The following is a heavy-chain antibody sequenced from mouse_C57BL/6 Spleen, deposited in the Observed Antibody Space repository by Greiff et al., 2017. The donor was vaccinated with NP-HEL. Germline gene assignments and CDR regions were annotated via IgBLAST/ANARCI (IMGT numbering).Heavy chain of an antibody. CDR2: ISDGGSYT. Sequence: EVQLVESGGGLVKPGGSLKLSCAASGFTFSSYAMSWVRQTPEKRLEWVATISDGGSYTYYPDNVKGRFTISRDNAKNNLYLQMSHLKSEDTAMYYCARDGVTRDNWGQGTTLTVSS. CDR3: ARDGVTRDN. J-gene: IGHJ2*01. V-gene: IGHV5-4*01. CDR1: GFTFSSYA. D-gene: IGHD2-2*01.